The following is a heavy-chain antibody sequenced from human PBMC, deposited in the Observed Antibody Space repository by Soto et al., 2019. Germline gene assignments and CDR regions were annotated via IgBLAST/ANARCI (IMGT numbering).Heavy chain of an antibody. D-gene: IGHD3-3*01. CDR2: IKSKTDGGTT. J-gene: IGHJ6*03. CDR1: GFTFSNAW. CDR3: TTAGYYDYAYYYYMDV. Sequence: EVQLVESGGGLVQPGGSLRLSCAASGFTFSNAWMSWVRQAPGKGLEWVGRIKSKTDGGTTDYAAPVKGRFTISRDDSKNTLYLQMNSLKTEDTAVYYCTTAGYYDYAYYYYMDVWGKGTTVTVSS. V-gene: IGHV3-15*01.